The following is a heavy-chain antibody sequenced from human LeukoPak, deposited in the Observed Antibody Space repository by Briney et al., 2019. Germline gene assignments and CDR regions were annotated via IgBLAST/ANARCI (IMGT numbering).Heavy chain of an antibody. CDR2: IKQDGSEK. CDR1: GFTFSSYW. D-gene: IGHD1-14*01. J-gene: IGHJ6*03. V-gene: IGHV3-7*03. Sequence: PGGSLRLSCAASGFTFSSYWMSWVRQAPGKGLEWVANIKQDGSEKYYADSVKGRFTISRDNAKNSLYLQMNSLRAEDMALYYCAKDSAAKPGSYMDVWGKGTTVTVSS. CDR3: AKDSAAKPGSYMDV.